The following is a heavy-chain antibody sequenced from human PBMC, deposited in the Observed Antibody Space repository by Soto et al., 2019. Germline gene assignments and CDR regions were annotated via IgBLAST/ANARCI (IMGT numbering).Heavy chain of an antibody. Sequence: SETLSLTCTASGGSISSYYWNWIRQPPGKGLEWIGFIHYSGSTNYNPSLKGRVTMSVDTSKNQFSLKLTSVNTADTAIYYCKRGGDAYKTGHWGQGNLVTVS. CDR2: IHYSGST. V-gene: IGHV4-59*01. D-gene: IGHD2-21*01. J-gene: IGHJ4*02. CDR1: GGSISSYY. CDR3: KRGGDAYKTGH.